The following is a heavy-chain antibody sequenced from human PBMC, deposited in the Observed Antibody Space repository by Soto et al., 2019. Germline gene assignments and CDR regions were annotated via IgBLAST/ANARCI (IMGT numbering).Heavy chain of an antibody. J-gene: IGHJ4*02. D-gene: IGHD5-12*01. CDR1: GFTFSNYA. CDR3: AGVGVATTIDY. V-gene: IGHV3-66*01. CDR2: IYSGGST. Sequence: GGSLRLSCAASGFTFSNYAMHWVRQAPGKGLEWVSVIYSGGSTYYADSVKGRFTISRDNSKNTLYLQMNSLRAEDTAVYYCAGVGVATTIDYWGQGTLVTVSS.